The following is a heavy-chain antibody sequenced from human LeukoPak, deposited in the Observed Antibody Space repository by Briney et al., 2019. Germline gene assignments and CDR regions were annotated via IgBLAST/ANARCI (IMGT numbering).Heavy chain of an antibody. V-gene: IGHV3-23*01. CDR3: AKTPLPPLPRQLLGWFDP. CDR2: ISGSGGST. CDR1: GFTFSSYA. D-gene: IGHD2-2*01. J-gene: IGHJ5*02. Sequence: PGGSLRLSCAASGFTFSSYAMSWVRQAPGKGLEWVSAISGSGGSTYYADSVKGRFTISRDNSKNTLYLQMNSLRAEDTAVYCCAKTPLPPLPRQLLGWFDPWGQGTLVTVSS.